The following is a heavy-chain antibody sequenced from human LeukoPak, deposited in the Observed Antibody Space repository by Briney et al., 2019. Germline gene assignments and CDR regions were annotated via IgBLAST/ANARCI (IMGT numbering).Heavy chain of an antibody. CDR2: ISSTSSTI. D-gene: IGHD3-22*01. CDR1: GFTFSSFS. CDR3: AKDPVADYYDSSGPPYYFDY. V-gene: IGHV3-48*01. Sequence: PGGSLRLSCAASGFTFSSFSMNWVRQAPGKGLEWVSYISSTSSTIYYADSVKGRFTISRDNSKNTLYLQMNSLRAEDTAVYYCAKDPVADYYDSSGPPYYFDYWGQGTLVTVSS. J-gene: IGHJ4*02.